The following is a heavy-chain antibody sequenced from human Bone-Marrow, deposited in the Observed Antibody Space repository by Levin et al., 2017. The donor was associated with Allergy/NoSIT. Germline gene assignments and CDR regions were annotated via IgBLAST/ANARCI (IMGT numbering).Heavy chain of an antibody. D-gene: IGHD5-24*01. Sequence: KISCKASGGTFKSYTISWVRQAPGQGLEWMAGIIPMFGITHYAQKFHGRVTITADESTITAYMELTSLRVEDTAIYYCARDEGLGLQISSWGQGTLVTVSS. J-gene: IGHJ4*02. CDR1: GGTFKSYT. CDR3: ARDEGLGLQISS. V-gene: IGHV1-69*01. CDR2: IIPMFGIT.